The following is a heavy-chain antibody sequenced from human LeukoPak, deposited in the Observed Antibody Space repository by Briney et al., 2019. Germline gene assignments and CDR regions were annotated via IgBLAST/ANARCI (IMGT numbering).Heavy chain of an antibody. CDR1: GFTFSSYG. D-gene: IGHD4-17*01. V-gene: IGHV3-30*18. CDR2: ISYDGSNK. J-gene: IGHJ4*02. CDR3: AKDRDGDYYFDY. Sequence: PGRSLRLSCAASGFTFSSYGMHWVRQAPGKGLEWVAVISYDGSNKYYADSVKGRFTISRDNSKNTLYLQMNSLRAEDTAVYYCAKDRDGDYYFDYWGQGTLVTASS.